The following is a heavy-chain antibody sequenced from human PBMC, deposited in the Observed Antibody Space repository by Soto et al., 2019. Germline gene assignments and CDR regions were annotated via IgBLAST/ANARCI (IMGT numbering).Heavy chain of an antibody. D-gene: IGHD4-17*01. V-gene: IGHV3-23*01. CDR2: ISGSGGST. CDR3: AKRTVGWYFDL. J-gene: IGHJ2*01. Sequence: EVQLLESGGGLVQPGGSLRLSCAASGFTFSSYAMNWVRQAPGKGLEWVSVISGSGGSTYYADAVKGRFTISRDNSKNTLYLQMNSLRAEDTAVYYCAKRTVGWYFDLWGRGTQVTVSS. CDR1: GFTFSSYA.